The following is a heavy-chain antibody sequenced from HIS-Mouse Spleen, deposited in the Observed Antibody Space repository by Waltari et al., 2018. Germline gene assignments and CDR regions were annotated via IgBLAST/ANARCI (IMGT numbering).Heavy chain of an antibody. CDR2: I. J-gene: IGHJ4*02. Sequence: IGYADSVKGRFTISRDNAKNSLYLQMNSLRAEDTALYYCAKDSRGYIVAKGYFDYWGQGTLVTVSS. D-gene: IGHD5-12*01. V-gene: IGHV3-9*01. CDR3: AKDSRGYIVAKGYFDY.